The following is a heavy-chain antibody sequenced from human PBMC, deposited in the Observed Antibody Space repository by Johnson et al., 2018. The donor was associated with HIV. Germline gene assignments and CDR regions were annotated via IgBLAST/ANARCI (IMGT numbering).Heavy chain of an antibody. D-gene: IGHD6-6*01. CDR1: GFTFSNAW. Sequence: VQLVESGGGLVKPGGSLRLSCAASGFTFSNAWMSWVRQAPGKWLDWVACIRYDGSNKFYADSVKGRFTISRDNSKNTLYLQMNSLRVEDTAVYYCASGAYSSSLTFDIWGQGTMVTVSS. J-gene: IGHJ3*02. V-gene: IGHV3-30*02. CDR3: ASGAYSSSLTFDI. CDR2: IRYDGSNK.